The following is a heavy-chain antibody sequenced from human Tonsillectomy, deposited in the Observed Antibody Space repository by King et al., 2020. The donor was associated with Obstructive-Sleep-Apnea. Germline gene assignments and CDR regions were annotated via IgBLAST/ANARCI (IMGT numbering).Heavy chain of an antibody. CDR3: ARDDLHGELDV. Sequence: VQLVESGGGLVQPGGALRLSCTASGFTFSSSGMNWVRQAPGKGLEWLSYINSISTIYYADSVKGRFTISRDNAKNSLYLQMNSLRAEDTAVYYCARDDLHGELDVWATGPRSPSP. V-gene: IGHV3-48*01. CDR1: GFTFSSSG. CDR2: INSISTI. J-gene: IGHJ6*02. D-gene: IGHD7-27*01.